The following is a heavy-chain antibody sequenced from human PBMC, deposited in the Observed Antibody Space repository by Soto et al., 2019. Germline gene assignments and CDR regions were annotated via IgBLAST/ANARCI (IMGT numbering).Heavy chain of an antibody. J-gene: IGHJ2*01. Sequence: QAHLQQWGAGLLKPSETLSLTCAVYTGSFKNYYWTWIRQPPGKGLEWIGEINHSGSTNYNPSLKSRVAMSVDTSKNQFSLKLRSVTAADTAVYSCARGTREGWFFDLWGRGXLVIVSS. CDR1: TGSFKNYY. V-gene: IGHV4-34*01. CDR3: ARGTREGWFFDL. CDR2: INHSGST.